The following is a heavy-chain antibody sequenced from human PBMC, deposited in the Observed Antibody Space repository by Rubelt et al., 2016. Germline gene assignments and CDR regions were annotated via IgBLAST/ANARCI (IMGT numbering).Heavy chain of an antibody. Sequence: QVQLQESGPGLVKPSETLLLTCTVSGGSISNYYWSWVRQPPGEGLEWIAYISFSGTPTYNTYRHSRVTISLDTSKNQSSLKRPSVTAADTAVYYGASGSHPTYTGDWGCIDPWGQGTLVTVSS. CDR2: ISFSGTP. CDR1: GGSISNYY. CDR3: ASGSHPTYTGDWGCIDP. D-gene: IGHD2-21*02. V-gene: IGHV4-59*01. J-gene: IGHJ5*02.